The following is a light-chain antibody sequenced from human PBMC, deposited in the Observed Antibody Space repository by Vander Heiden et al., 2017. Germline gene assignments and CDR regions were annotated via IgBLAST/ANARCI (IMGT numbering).Light chain of an antibody. Sequence: DIGLTKSPGTLSLSPGERATLSCRVSQSVNYNYLGWYQQKPGQAPRFLIYGASTRATGIPDRFSGSGSGTDFTLTISRLEPEDFAVYYCHQYGSSVTFGGGTKVEIK. CDR1: QSVNYNY. CDR2: GAS. J-gene: IGKJ4*01. V-gene: IGKV3-20*01. CDR3: HQYGSSVT.